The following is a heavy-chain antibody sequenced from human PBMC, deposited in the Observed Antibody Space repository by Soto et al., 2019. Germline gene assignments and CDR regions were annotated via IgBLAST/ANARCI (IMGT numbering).Heavy chain of an antibody. CDR2: IRPYSGNT. D-gene: IGHD3-16*01. CDR1: GYIFVNYG. Sequence: QVQLVQSGDEVRKPGSAVKVSCKASGYIFVNYGIAWVRKAPGQGLECMGWIRPYSGNTHYASKVQGRLTMTTDTSTSTVYMDLGSLTSDVTAVYYCAMVDNYVTPTPQDVWGQGTTVTVSS. J-gene: IGHJ6*02. CDR3: AMVDNYVTPTPQDV. V-gene: IGHV1-18*01.